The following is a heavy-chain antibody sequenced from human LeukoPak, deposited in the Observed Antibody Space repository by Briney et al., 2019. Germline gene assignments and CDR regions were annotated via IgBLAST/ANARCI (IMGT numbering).Heavy chain of an antibody. CDR2: IHPNGGVK. CDR1: GLTFGSYW. V-gene: IGHV3-7*01. Sequence: PGGSLRLSCAASGLTFGSYWMSWVRQAPGKGLEWVANIHPNGGVKNYVDSVKGRFTISRDNAANSLYLQVNSLRAEDSAVYYCASTFPYCTSSTCALGGQGTLVTVSS. J-gene: IGHJ4*02. D-gene: IGHD2-2*01. CDR3: ASTFPYCTSSTCAL.